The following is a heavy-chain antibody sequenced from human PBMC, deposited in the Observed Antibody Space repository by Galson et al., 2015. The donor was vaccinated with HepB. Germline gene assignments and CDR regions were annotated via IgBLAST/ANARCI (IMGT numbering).Heavy chain of an antibody. J-gene: IGHJ6*03. CDR2: INAGNGNT. Sequence: SVKVSCKASGYTFTSYAMHWVRQAPGQRLEWMGWINAGNGNTKYSQKFQGRVTITRDTSASTAYMELSSMRSEDTAVYYCAREGGDIVVPAAVNKYYYYYYYMDVWGKGTTVTVSS. CDR3: AREGGDIVVPAAVNKYYYYYYYMDV. CDR1: GYTFTSYA. V-gene: IGHV1-3*01. D-gene: IGHD2-2*01.